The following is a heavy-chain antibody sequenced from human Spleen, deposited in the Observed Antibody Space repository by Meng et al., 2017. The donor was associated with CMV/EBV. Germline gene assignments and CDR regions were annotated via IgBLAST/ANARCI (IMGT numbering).Heavy chain of an antibody. CDR2: INHSGST. V-gene: IGHV4-34*01. CDR1: GGSFRGSY. Sequence: YGGSFRGSYWSWIRQPPGKGLEWIGEINHSGSTNYNPSLKSRVTISVDTSKNQFSLKLSSVTAADTAVYYCARNSIKYYDFWSGYYIPWGQGTLVTVSS. CDR3: ARNSIKYYDFWSGYYIP. J-gene: IGHJ5*02. D-gene: IGHD3-3*01.